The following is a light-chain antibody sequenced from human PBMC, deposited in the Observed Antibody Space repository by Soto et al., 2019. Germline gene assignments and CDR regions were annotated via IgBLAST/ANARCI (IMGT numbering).Light chain of an antibody. CDR2: GAS. CDR1: QSVSSN. J-gene: IGKJ4*01. Sequence: EIVMTQSPVTLSVSPGGRAILSCRASQSVSSNLAWYRQKPGQAPRLLIYGASTRATGIPARFSGSGSGTEFTLTISSLQSEDSAVYFCQQYNSWPPLTFGGGTKVEIK. V-gene: IGKV3D-15*01. CDR3: QQYNSWPPLT.